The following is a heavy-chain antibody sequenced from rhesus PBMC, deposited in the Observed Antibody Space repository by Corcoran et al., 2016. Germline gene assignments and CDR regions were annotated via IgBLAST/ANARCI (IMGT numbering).Heavy chain of an antibody. D-gene: IGHD3-3*01. J-gene: IGHJ3*01. Sequence: QLQLQESGPGLVKPSETLSLTCAVSGYSISRGYGWSWIRQPPGKGLEWIGYISYSGSTRYNPSLKSRVTSSRDTSKNQFSLKLSSGTAADTAVYYCARLGVLQFLDWSPFDAFEFWGQGLRVTVSS. CDR1: GYSISRGYG. CDR3: ARLGVLQFLDWSPFDAFEF. CDR2: ISYSGST. V-gene: IGHV4-122*02.